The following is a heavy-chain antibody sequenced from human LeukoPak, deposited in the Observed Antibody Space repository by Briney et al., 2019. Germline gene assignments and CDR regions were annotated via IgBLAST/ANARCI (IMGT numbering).Heavy chain of an antibody. D-gene: IGHD3-22*01. J-gene: IGHJ4*02. Sequence: GESLKISCKGSGYSFTSYWIGWVRQMPGTGLEWMGSIYPGDSDARYSPSFQGQVTISADKSISTAYLQWSSLKASDTAMYYCARRGIHYYDSSGYYYYWGQGTLVTVSS. CDR3: ARRGIHYYDSSGYYYY. V-gene: IGHV5-51*01. CDR1: GYSFTSYW. CDR2: IYPGDSDA.